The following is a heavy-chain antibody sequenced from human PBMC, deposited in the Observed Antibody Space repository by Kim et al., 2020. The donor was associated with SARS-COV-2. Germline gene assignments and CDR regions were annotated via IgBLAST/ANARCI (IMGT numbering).Heavy chain of an antibody. CDR3: ATLYGSGSYPYYYYGMDV. J-gene: IGHJ6*02. CDR1: GGSISSGSYY. CDR2: IYTSGST. D-gene: IGHD3-10*01. V-gene: IGHV4-61*02. Sequence: SETLSLTCTVSGGSISSGSYYWSWIRQPAGKGLEWIGRIYTSGSTNYNPSLKSRVTISVDTSKNQFSLKLSSVTAADTAVYYCATLYGSGSYPYYYYGMDVWGQGTTVTVSS.